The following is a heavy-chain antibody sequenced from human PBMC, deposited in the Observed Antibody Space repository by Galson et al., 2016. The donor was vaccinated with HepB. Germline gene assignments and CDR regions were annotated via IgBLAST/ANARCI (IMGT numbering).Heavy chain of an antibody. CDR2: INWNGDST. Sequence: SLRLSCAASGFTFDDYGLTWVRQAPGRGLEWVSGINWNGDSTAYADSVRGRFTISRDNARNSLYLQMHSLRAEDTAVYYCARGNYGFDFWGHGTLVTVSS. CDR3: ARGNYGFDF. J-gene: IGHJ4*01. CDR1: GFTFDDYG. D-gene: IGHD4-17*01. V-gene: IGHV3-20*04.